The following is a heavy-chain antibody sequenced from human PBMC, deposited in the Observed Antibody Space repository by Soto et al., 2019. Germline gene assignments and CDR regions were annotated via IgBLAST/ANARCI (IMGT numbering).Heavy chain of an antibody. V-gene: IGHV4-39*01. CDR2: MYYNGNT. Sequence: QLQESGPGLVKPSETLSLTCTVSGGSFTSTNYFWGWIRQPPGKGLEWIGYMYYNGNTFYSPSLRIRVTMPVDTSKRQFSLDLSSVTAADTAMYYCARLQIYDSRAAPTPIFHPWGLGAMVTVSS. CDR1: GGSFTSTNYF. D-gene: IGHD3-22*01. J-gene: IGHJ1*01. CDR3: ARLQIYDSRAAPTPIFHP.